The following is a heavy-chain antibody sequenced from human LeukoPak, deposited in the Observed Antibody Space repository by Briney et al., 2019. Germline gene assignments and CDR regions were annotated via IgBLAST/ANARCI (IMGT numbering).Heavy chain of an antibody. CDR3: ARDPRYYYDSSGPAGY. V-gene: IGHV1-69*04. J-gene: IGHJ4*02. Sequence: SVKVSCKASGGTFSSYAISWVRQAPGQGLEWMGRIIPIFGIANYAQKFQGRVTITADKSTSTAYMELSSLRSEDTAVYYCARDPRYYYDSSGPAGYWGQGTLVTVPS. D-gene: IGHD3-22*01. CDR2: IIPIFGIA. CDR1: GGTFSSYA.